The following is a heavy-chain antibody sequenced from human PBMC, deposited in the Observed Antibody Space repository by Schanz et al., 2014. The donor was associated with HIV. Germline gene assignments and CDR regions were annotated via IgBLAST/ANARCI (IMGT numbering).Heavy chain of an antibody. D-gene: IGHD3-16*01. V-gene: IGHV3-30-3*01. CDR1: GFSFDMNA. CDR3: ARMEQLIIGYYYGMDA. Sequence: QVQLVESGGGVVQPGRSLRLSCAASGFSFDMNAMHWVRQAPGKGLEWVTVISNDGSNKYYTDSVKGRFTISRDNSKNTVYLQMNSLRPEDTAVYYCARMEQLIIGYYYGMDAWGQGTTVTVSS. J-gene: IGHJ6*02. CDR2: ISNDGSNK.